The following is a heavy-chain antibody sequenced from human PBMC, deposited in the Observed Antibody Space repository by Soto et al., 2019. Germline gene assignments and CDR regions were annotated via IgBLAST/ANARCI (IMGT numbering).Heavy chain of an antibody. J-gene: IGHJ6*02. CDR3: ARESPTLYAMDV. CDR2: IWYEGENK. V-gene: IGHV3-33*01. Sequence: PLVESGGGVVQPGRSLRLSCAASGFAFSNFGLHWVRQAPGKGLEWVAMIWYEGENKYYSDNVKGRFTISRDNSRSTVFLEMNSLRVDDTAVYFCARESPTLYAMDVWGQGTTVTVSS. D-gene: IGHD2-8*01. CDR1: GFAFSNFG.